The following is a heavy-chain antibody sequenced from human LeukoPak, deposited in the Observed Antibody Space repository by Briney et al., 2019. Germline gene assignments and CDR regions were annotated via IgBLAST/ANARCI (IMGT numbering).Heavy chain of an antibody. J-gene: IGHJ4*02. D-gene: IGHD5-24*01. CDR2: ISYDGSNK. Sequence: PGRSLRLSCAASGFTFSSYAMHWVRQAPGKGLEWVAVISYDGSNKYYADSVKGRFTISRDNSKNTLYLQMNSLRAEDTAVYYCARLEMAIAAVDYWGQGTLVTVSS. CDR1: GFTFSSYA. V-gene: IGHV3-30-3*01. CDR3: ARLEMAIAAVDY.